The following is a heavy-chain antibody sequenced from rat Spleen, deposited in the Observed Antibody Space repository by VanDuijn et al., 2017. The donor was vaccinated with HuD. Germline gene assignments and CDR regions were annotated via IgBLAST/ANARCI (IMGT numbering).Heavy chain of an antibody. CDR2: ISTSGDTT. J-gene: IGHJ2*01. Sequence: EVQLGESGGGFVLPGRSLKLSCVASGFTFSKYDMAWVRQAPTKGLEWVASISTSGDTTYYRDSVKGRFTVSRDNAKSTLYLQMDSLRSEDTATYYCTTVYSGDPYFDYWGQGVMVTVSS. CDR1: GFTFSKYD. D-gene: IGHD1-1*01. CDR3: TTVYSGDPYFDY. V-gene: IGHV5-27*01.